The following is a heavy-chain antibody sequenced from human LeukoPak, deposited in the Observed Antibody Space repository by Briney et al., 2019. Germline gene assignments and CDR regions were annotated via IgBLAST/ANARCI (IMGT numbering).Heavy chain of an antibody. CDR2: ISSSSYI. CDR1: GFTFSSYS. J-gene: IGHJ4*02. D-gene: IGHD6-19*01. Sequence: PGGSLRLSCAASGFTFSSYSMNWVRQAPGKGPEWVSSISSSSYIYYADSVKGRFTISRDNAKNSLYLQMNSLRAEDTAVYYCSETDYSSGWYSGWGQGTLVTVSS. V-gene: IGHV3-21*01. CDR3: SETDYSSGWYSG.